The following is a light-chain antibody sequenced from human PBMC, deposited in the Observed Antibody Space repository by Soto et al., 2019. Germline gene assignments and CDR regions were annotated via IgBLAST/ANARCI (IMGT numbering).Light chain of an antibody. Sequence: QSALTQPASVSGSPGQSITISCIGTNRDVGSYNLVSWYQQRPGEAPKLIISEVRNRPSGISYRFTGSKSGNTASLTISGLQAEDEADYYCSSYTTTSTLVFGGGPKLTVL. CDR1: NRDVGSYNL. J-gene: IGLJ3*02. CDR3: SSYTTTSTLV. V-gene: IGLV2-14*01. CDR2: EVR.